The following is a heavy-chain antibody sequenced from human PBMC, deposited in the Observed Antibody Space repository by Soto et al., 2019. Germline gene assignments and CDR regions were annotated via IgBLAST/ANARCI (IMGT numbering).Heavy chain of an antibody. D-gene: IGHD5-18*01. CDR2: IYYSGST. CDR1: GGSISSYY. V-gene: IGHV4-59*08. Sequence: SETLSLTCTVSGGSISSYYWSWIRQPPGKGLEWIGYIYYSGSTNYNPSLKSRVTISVDTSKNQFSLKLSSVTAADTAVYYCARQLDTAMAPFDYWGQGTLVTVSS. CDR3: ARQLDTAMAPFDY. J-gene: IGHJ4*02.